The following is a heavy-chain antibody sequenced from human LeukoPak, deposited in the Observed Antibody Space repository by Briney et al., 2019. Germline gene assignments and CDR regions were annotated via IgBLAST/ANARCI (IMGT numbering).Heavy chain of an antibody. D-gene: IGHD6-19*01. CDR1: GYTFTGYY. J-gene: IGHJ4*02. CDR3: ATDLRRGNYEWLVLR. CDR2: INPNSGGT. V-gene: IGHV1-2*02. Sequence: ASVKVSCKASGYTFTGYYMHWVRQAPGQGLEWMGWINPNSGGTNYAQKFQGRVTMTEGTSTDTAYMELSSLRSEDTAVYYCATDLRRGNYEWLVLRWGQGTLVTVSS.